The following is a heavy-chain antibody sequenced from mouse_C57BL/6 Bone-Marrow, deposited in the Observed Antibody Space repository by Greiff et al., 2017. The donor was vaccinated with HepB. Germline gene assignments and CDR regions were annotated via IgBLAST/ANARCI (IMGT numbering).Heavy chain of an antibody. CDR1: GFSINSYCN. CDR3: ARDNSNGEDYYAMDY. J-gene: IGHJ4*01. D-gene: IGHD2-5*01. CDR2: TFYSGIT. Sequence: EVQLQESGPSLVRPSQTLSLTCTVSGFSINSYCNWIWIRQFPGNNLEYIGYTFYSGITYYNPSLESRTYITRDTSKNQFSLKLSSVTTEDTATYDCARDNSNGEDYYAMDYWGQGTSVTVSS. V-gene: IGHV3-3*01.